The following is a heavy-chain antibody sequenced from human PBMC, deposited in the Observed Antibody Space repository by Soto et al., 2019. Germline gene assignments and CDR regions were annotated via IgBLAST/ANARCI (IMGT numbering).Heavy chain of an antibody. Sequence: SETLSLTCTVSGGSISSSSYYWGWIRQPPGKGLEWIGSIYYSGSTYYNPSLKSRVTISVDTPKNQFSLKLSSVTAADTAVYYCAGFTMVRGNWFDPWGQGTLVTVSS. V-gene: IGHV4-39*01. CDR2: IYYSGST. D-gene: IGHD3-10*01. CDR1: GGSISSSSYY. J-gene: IGHJ5*02. CDR3: AGFTMVRGNWFDP.